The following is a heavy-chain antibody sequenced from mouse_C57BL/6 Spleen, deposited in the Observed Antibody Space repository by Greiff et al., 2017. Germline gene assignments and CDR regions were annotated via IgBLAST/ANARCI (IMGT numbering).Heavy chain of an antibody. Sequence: EVNLVESGGGLVKPGGSLKLSCAASGFTFSDYGMHWVRQAPEKGLEWVAYISSGSSTIYYADTVKGRFTISRDNAKNTLFLQMTSLRAEDTAMYYCARGDYYGSSFDYWGQGTTLTVSS. J-gene: IGHJ2*01. D-gene: IGHD1-1*01. CDR3: ARGDYYGSSFDY. CDR1: GFTFSDYG. V-gene: IGHV5-17*01. CDR2: ISSGSSTI.